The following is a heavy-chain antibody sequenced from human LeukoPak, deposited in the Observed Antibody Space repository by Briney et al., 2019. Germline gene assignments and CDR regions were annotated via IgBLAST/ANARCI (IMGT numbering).Heavy chain of an antibody. V-gene: IGHV4-4*09. CDR3: ARRRDTSGRLDH. CDR2: ILTTGTT. CDR1: GASISNYY. Sequence: PSETLSLACSVSGASISNYYSSWIRQPPGEGLEWIVYILTTGTTNYNPTLKSRVAILVDTSKNQFSLRLSSVTAADTAVYYCARRRDTSGRLDHWGQGTLVTVSS. D-gene: IGHD6-19*01. J-gene: IGHJ5*02.